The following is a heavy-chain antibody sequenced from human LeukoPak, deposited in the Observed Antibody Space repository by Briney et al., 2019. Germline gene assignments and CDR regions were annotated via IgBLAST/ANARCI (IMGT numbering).Heavy chain of an antibody. CDR2: ISGSGGST. CDR1: GFTFSSYA. D-gene: IGHD7-27*01. V-gene: IGHV3-23*01. J-gene: IGHJ4*02. CDR3: AREHWDFDY. Sequence: GGSLRLSCAASGFTFSSYAMSWVRQAPGKGLEWVSAISGSGGSTYYADSVKGRFTISRDNSRNTLYLQMNSLRAGDTAIYYCAREHWDFDYWGQGTLVTVSS.